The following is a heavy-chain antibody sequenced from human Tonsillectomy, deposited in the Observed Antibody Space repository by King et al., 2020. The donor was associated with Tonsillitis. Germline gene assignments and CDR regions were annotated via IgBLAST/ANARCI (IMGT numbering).Heavy chain of an antibody. D-gene: IGHD2-21*02. Sequence: QLQESGPGLVKPSQTLSLTCTVSGDSISSGSYYWSWIRQPAGKGLEWIGRIYTSGSTSYNPSPKSRVTISVDTSKNQFSLLLSSVTAADTAVYYCAGTDCGGDCYPQRGLDYWGQGTLVTVSS. CDR2: IYTSGST. V-gene: IGHV4-61*02. J-gene: IGHJ4*02. CDR1: GDSISSGSYY. CDR3: AGTDCGGDCYPQRGLDY.